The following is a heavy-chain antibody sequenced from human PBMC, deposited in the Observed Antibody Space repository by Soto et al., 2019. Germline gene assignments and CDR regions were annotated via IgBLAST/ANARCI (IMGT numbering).Heavy chain of an antibody. CDR3: ARVWFGESSWFDP. CDR1: GGSISTSNW. D-gene: IGHD3-10*01. Sequence: SETLSLTCAVSGGSISTSNWWSWVRQPPGKGLEWIGEVYHSGSTNYNPSFKSRVAMSVDKSKNQFSLNLSSVTAADTAVYYCARVWFGESSWFDPWGQGTLVTVSS. J-gene: IGHJ5*02. CDR2: VYHSGST. V-gene: IGHV4-4*02.